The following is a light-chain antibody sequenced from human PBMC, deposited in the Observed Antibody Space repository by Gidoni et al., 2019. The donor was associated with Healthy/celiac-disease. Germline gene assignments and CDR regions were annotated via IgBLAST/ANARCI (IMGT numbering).Light chain of an antibody. CDR1: QSVLYSPNNKNY. V-gene: IGKV4-1*01. Sequence: DIVMTHSTDSLAVSLGERATINCKSSQSVLYSPNNKNYLAWYQQKPGQPPKLLIYWASTRESGVPDRFSGSGSGTDFTLTISSLQAEDVAVYYCQQYYSTPPWTFGQGTKVEIK. CDR3: QQYYSTPPWT. CDR2: WAS. J-gene: IGKJ1*01.